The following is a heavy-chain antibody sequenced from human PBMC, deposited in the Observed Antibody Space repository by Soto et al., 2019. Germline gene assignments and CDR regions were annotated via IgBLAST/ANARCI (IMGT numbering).Heavy chain of an antibody. Sequence: GGSLRLSCAASGFTFSNAWMSWVRQAPGKGLEWVGRIKSKTDGGTTDYAAPVKGRFTISRDDSKNTLYLQMNSLKTEDTAVYYCTTGPFKDIVLVPAAEYFQHWGQGTLVTVSS. J-gene: IGHJ1*01. V-gene: IGHV3-15*01. CDR1: GFTFSNAW. D-gene: IGHD2-2*01. CDR3: TTGPFKDIVLVPAAEYFQH. CDR2: IKSKTDGGTT.